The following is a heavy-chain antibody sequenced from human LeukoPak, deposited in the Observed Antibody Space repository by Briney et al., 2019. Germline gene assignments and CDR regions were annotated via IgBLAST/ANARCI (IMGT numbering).Heavy chain of an antibody. D-gene: IGHD2-2*03. V-gene: IGHV3-66*01. CDR1: GFTVSSNY. Sequence: GGSLRLSCTASGFTVSSNYMSWVRQAPGKGLEWVSVIYGGVNTVYADSVKGRFTISRDNSKNTLYLQMNSLRAEDTAVYYCAKSPKVGFLFDYWGKGTLVTVSS. J-gene: IGHJ4*02. CDR2: IYGGVNT. CDR3: AKSPKVGFLFDY.